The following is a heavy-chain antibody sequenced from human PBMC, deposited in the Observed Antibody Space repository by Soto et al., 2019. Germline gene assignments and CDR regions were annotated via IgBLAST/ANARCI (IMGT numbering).Heavy chain of an antibody. D-gene: IGHD6-19*01. CDR1: GFTFSNYF. CDR3: ASYQRRVSAGEYYVDD. J-gene: IGHJ4*02. Sequence: GGSLRLSCEVSGFTFSNYFMSWVRQAPGKGLEWVANIKEDGSEKYYVDSVKGRFTISRDTGKNSLYLEMNCLRCEDTAVYYCASYQRRVSAGEYYVDDWGQGTRVTVSS. V-gene: IGHV3-7*01. CDR2: IKEDGSEK.